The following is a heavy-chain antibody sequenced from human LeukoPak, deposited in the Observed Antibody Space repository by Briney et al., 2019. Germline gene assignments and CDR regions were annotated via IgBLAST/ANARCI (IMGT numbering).Heavy chain of an antibody. CDR1: GGSISSGDYY. Sequence: SEALSLTCTVSGGSISSGDYYWSWIRQPPGKGLEWIGYIYYSGSTYYNPSLKSRVTISVDTSKNQFSLKLSSVPAADTAVYYCARDMGTSGWYHHDAFDIWGQGTMVTVSS. CDR3: ARDMGTSGWYHHDAFDI. J-gene: IGHJ3*02. CDR2: IYYSGST. D-gene: IGHD6-19*01. V-gene: IGHV4-30-4*02.